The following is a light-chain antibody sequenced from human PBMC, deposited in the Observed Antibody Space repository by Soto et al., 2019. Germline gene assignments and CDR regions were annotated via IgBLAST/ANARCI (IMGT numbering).Light chain of an antibody. Sequence: EVVMTQSPGTLSVSPGGRATLSCRASRSLTTNLAWYQKKPGQAPSLPIHDASTRATGIPARFSGSGSGTEFTLTISSLQSEDFAVYYCQQYDDWPLTFGQGTRLETK. CDR3: QQYDDWPLT. J-gene: IGKJ5*01. CDR1: RSLTTN. V-gene: IGKV3-15*01. CDR2: DAS.